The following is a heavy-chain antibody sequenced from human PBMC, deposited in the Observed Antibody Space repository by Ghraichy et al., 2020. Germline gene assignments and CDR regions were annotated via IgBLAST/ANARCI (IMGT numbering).Heavy chain of an antibody. J-gene: IGHJ5*02. CDR3: ARGVVAQEDVGFDP. CDR2: IYYSGST. Sequence: SETLSLTCTVSGGSISSYYWSWIRQPPGKGLEWIGYIYYSGSTNYNPSLKSRVTISVDTSKNQFSLKLSSVTAADTAVYYCARGVVAQEDVGFDPWGQGTLVTVSS. D-gene: IGHD5-12*01. CDR1: GGSISSYY. V-gene: IGHV4-59*01.